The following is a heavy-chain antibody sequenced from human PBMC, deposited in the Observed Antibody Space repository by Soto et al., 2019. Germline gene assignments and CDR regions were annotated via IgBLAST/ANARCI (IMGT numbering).Heavy chain of an antibody. Sequence: PGGSLRLSCAASGFTFSSYSMNWVRQAPGKGLEWVSSISSSSSYIYYADSVKGRFTISRDNAKNSLYLQMNSLRAEDTAVYYWARENTIFWRVGYYYYYGMDVWGQGTTVTVSS. J-gene: IGHJ6*02. V-gene: IGHV3-21*01. CDR3: ARENTIFWRVGYYYYYGMDV. CDR2: ISSSSSYI. CDR1: GFTFSSYS. D-gene: IGHD3-9*01.